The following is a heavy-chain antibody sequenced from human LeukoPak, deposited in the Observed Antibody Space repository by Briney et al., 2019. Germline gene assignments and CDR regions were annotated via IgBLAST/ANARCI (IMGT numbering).Heavy chain of an antibody. CDR1: GFTFSNAW. J-gene: IGHJ6*02. V-gene: IGHV3-15*01. CDR2: IKSKTDGGTT. CDR3: TTPGKVRGVIYYYGMDV. Sequence: GGSLRLSCAASGFTFSNAWMSWVRQAPGKGLEWVGRIKSKTDGGTTDYAAPVKGRFTISRDDSKNTLYLQMNCLKTEDTAVYYCTTPGKVRGVIYYYGMDVWGQGTTVTVSS. D-gene: IGHD3-10*01.